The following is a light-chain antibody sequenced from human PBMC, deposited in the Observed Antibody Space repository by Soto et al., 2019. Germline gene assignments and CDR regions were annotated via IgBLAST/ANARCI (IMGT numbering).Light chain of an antibody. J-gene: IGKJ1*01. Sequence: DIQMAQSPSSVSASVGDRVTITCRASQGISSSLAWYQQRPGKAPKLLIYAASNLQNEVPSRFSGSGSGTDFTLTISSLQPEDFATYYCQQAKNFPWTFGQGTRVELK. CDR2: AAS. CDR3: QQAKNFPWT. V-gene: IGKV1-12*01. CDR1: QGISSS.